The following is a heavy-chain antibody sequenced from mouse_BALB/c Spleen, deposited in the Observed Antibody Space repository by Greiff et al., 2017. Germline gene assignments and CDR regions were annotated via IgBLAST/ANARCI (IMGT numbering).Heavy chain of an antibody. J-gene: IGHJ3*01. CDR1: GYTFTSYW. CDR2: INPSTGYT. Sequence: QVQLQQSGAELAKPGASVKMSCKASGYTFTSYWMHWVKQRPGQGLEWIGYINPSTGYTEYNQKFKDKATLTADKSSSTAYMQLSSLTSEDSAVYYCARGENIGYDYDRNCFAYWGQGTLVTVSA. D-gene: IGHD2-4*01. CDR3: ARGENIGYDYDRNCFAY. V-gene: IGHV1-7*01.